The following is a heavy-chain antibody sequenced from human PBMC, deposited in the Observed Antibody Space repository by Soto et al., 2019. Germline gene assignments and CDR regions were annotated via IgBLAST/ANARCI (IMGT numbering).Heavy chain of an antibody. CDR2: ITDNGGDS. CDR1: GFTFGSRA. Sequence: EVQLLVSGGDLVQPGGSLRLSCVASGFTFGSRAMSWVRQAPGGGLEWVSTITDNGGDSKSADSVRGRFAISRDNSKNILYLQMSSLRAEDSAVYYCARGSEDSYPGSRIFDFWGRGTLVTVSS. V-gene: IGHV3-23*01. D-gene: IGHD3-10*01. J-gene: IGHJ4*02. CDR3: ARGSEDSYPGSRIFDF.